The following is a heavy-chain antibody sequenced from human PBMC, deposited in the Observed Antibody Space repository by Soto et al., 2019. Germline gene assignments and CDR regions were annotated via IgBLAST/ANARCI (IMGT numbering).Heavy chain of an antibody. V-gene: IGHV3-15*07. CDR3: STAGCSSHSCANHYYYCYYGMDV. Sequence: EVQLVESGGGLVKPGGSLRLSCAASGFTFSNAWMNWVRQAPGKGLEWVGRIKSKSDGGTTDYAAPVKGRFTILRDDSKNKLYLQMKSLKNTNTAVYYCSTAGCSSHSCANHYYYCYYGMDVWGQGTTVTVSS. D-gene: IGHD2-2*01. CDR1: GFTFSNAW. CDR2: IKSKSDGGTT. J-gene: IGHJ6*02.